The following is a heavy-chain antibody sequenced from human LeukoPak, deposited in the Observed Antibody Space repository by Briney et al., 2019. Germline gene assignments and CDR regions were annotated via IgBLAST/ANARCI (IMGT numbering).Heavy chain of an antibody. V-gene: IGHV7-4-1*02. J-gene: IGHJ6*03. Sequence: ASVKVSCKASGYTFTSYYMHWVRQAPGQGLEWMGWINTNTGNPTYAQGFTGRFVFSLDTSVSTAYLQISSLKAEDTAVYYCARVSSWPPYYYYYMDVWGKGTTVTVSS. CDR1: GYTFTSYY. CDR3: ARVSSWPPYYYYYMDV. CDR2: INTNTGNP. D-gene: IGHD6-13*01.